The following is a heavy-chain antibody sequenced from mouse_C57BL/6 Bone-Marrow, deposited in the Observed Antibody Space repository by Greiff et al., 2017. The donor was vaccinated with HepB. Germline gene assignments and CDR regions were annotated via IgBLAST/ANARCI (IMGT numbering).Heavy chain of an antibody. CDR2: ISSGGSYT. D-gene: IGHD2-4*01. CDR1: GFTFSSYG. Sequence: EVKLMESGGDLVKPGGSLKLSCAASGFTFSSYGMSWVRQTPDKRLEWVATISSGGSYTYYPDSVKGRFTISRDNAKNTLYLQMSSLKSEDTAMYYCARHFIWYDYDERAWFAYWGQGTLVTVSA. CDR3: ARHFIWYDYDERAWFAY. J-gene: IGHJ3*01. V-gene: IGHV5-6*01.